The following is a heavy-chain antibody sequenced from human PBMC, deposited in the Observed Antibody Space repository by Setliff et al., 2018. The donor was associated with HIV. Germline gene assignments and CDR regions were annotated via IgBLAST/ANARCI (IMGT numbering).Heavy chain of an antibody. CDR2: INPNSGGT. Sequence: ASVKVSCKASGYTFTGYYMHWVRQAPGQGLEWMGWINPNSGGTDYAQKFQGRVTMTRDTSISTAYMELSRLRSDDTAVYYCARDGKTYYNFWSGHDYWGQGTLVTVPQ. D-gene: IGHD3-3*01. J-gene: IGHJ4*02. V-gene: IGHV1-2*02. CDR1: GYTFTGYY. CDR3: ARDGKTYYNFWSGHDY.